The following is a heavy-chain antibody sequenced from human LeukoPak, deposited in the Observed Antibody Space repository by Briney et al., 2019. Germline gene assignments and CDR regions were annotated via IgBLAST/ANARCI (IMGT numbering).Heavy chain of an antibody. J-gene: IGHJ3*02. Sequence: PSETLSLTCTVSGGSLSSYHWSWIRQPPGKGLECIGYIYYSGSTHYNPSLKSRVTISVDTSKNQFSLKLSSVTAADTAVYFCARARNYYDSSDYYYEGDAFDIWGQGTMVTVSS. V-gene: IGHV4-59*01. CDR3: ARARNYYDSSDYYYEGDAFDI. CDR2: IYYSGST. D-gene: IGHD3-22*01. CDR1: GGSLSSYH.